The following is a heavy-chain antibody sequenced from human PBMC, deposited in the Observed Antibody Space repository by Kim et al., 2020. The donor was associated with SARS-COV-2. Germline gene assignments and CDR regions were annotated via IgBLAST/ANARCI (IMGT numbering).Heavy chain of an antibody. D-gene: IGHD5-12*01. J-gene: IGHJ4*02. Sequence: SETLSLTCAVYGGSFSGYYWSWIRQPPGKGLEWIGEINHSGSTNYNPSLKSRVTISVDTSKNQFSLKLSSVTAADTAVYYCARRRWLQPFDYWGQGTLVTVSS. CDR3: ARRRWLQPFDY. V-gene: IGHV4-34*01. CDR1: GGSFSGYY. CDR2: INHSGST.